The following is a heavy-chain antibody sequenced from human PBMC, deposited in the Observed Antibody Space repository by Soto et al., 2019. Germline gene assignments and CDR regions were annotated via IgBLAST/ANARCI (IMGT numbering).Heavy chain of an antibody. V-gene: IGHV1-8*01. CDR3: ARVEHLWFGESMGGPDAFDI. CDR1: GYTFTSYD. CDR2: MNPNSGNT. D-gene: IGHD3-10*01. J-gene: IGHJ3*02. Sequence: ASVKVSCKASGYTFTSYDINWVRQATGQGLEWMGWMNPNSGNTGYAQKFQGRVTMTRNTSISTAYMELSSLRSEDTAVYYCARVEHLWFGESMGGPDAFDIWGQGTMVTVSS.